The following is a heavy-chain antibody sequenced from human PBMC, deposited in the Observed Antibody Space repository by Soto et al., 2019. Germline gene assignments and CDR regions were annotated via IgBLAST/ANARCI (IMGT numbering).Heavy chain of an antibody. CDR2: VSSSSSYI. CDR3: ARGGDSSGSWPRY. Sequence: EVQLVQSGGGLVKPGGSLRLSCAASGFTFSSYSMNWVRQAPGKGLEWVSSVSSSSSYIYYADSLKGRFTISRDNAKNSLYLQMNSLRVEDTAVYYCARGGDSSGSWPRYWGQGTLFTVSA. D-gene: IGHD3-22*01. CDR1: GFTFSSYS. J-gene: IGHJ4*02. V-gene: IGHV3-21*01.